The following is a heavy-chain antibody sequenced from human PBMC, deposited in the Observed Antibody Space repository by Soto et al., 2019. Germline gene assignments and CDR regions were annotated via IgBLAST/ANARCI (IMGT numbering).Heavy chain of an antibody. D-gene: IGHD3-3*01. CDR1: GFSVSSYY. CDR2: IYRGGDI. Sequence: EVQVVESGGGLVQPGGSLRLSCAASGFSVSSYYMSWFRQAPGKGLEWVSVIYRGGDIYYADSVQGRFTTSRDISWNSLDLQMNSLRVEDTAVYYCARDRRDGDTIWGQGAVVTVSS. V-gene: IGHV3-66*01. CDR3: ARDRRDGDTI. J-gene: IGHJ4*02.